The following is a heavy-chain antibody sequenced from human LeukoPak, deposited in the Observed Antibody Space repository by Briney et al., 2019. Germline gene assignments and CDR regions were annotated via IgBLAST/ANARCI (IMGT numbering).Heavy chain of an antibody. CDR2: IYYSGST. J-gene: IGHJ4*02. CDR3: AREGGYCSSTSCLDLFDY. D-gene: IGHD2-2*01. V-gene: IGHV4-59*01. CDR1: GGSISSYY. Sequence: SETLSLTCTVSGGSISSYYWSWIRQPPGKGLEWIGYIYYSGSTNYNPSLKSRVAISVDTSKNQFSLKLSSVTAADTAVYYCAREGGYCSSTSCLDLFDYWGQGTLVTVSS.